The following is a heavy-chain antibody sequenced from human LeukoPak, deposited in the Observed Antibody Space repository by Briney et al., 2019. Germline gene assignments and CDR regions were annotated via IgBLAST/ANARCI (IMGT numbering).Heavy chain of an antibody. CDR1: GYTFTGYG. D-gene: IGHD3-22*01. V-gene: IGHV1-18*01. Sequence: ASVKVSCKASGYTFTGYGISWVRQAPGQGLEWMGWINAYSGNTNYAQKLQGRVTMTTETSTSTAYMELRSLRSDDTAVYYCARQYTGYYDSSGFNYWGQGTLVTVSS. CDR3: ARQYTGYYDSSGFNY. J-gene: IGHJ4*02. CDR2: INAYSGNT.